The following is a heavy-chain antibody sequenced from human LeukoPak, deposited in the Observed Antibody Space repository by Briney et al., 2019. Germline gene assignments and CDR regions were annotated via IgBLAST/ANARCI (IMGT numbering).Heavy chain of an antibody. D-gene: IGHD3-10*01. CDR2: IYYSGST. V-gene: IGHV4-39*07. J-gene: IGHJ4*02. CDR3: ARDMRNYGCIDY. CDR1: GGSISSGSYY. Sequence: SETLSLTCTVSGGSISSGSYYWSWIRQPAGKGLEWIGSIYYSGSTYYNPSLKSRVTISVDTSKNQFSLKLSSVTAADTAVYYCARDMRNYGCIDYWGQGTLVTVSS.